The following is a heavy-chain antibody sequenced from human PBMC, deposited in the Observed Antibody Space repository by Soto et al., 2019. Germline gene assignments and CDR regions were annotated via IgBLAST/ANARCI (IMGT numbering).Heavy chain of an antibody. CDR3: AKTETFNGYYNAFDY. D-gene: IGHD3-9*01. Sequence: EVQLVESGGGLVQPGESLRLSCAASGFTFSGSAMHWVRQAPGKGLEWVGRIRSKPNNYATAYAASVKGRFSISRDDSKHMVFLQMSNLRAGDTALYYCAKTETFNGYYNAFDYWGRGTRVTVSS. CDR1: GFTFSGSA. CDR2: IRSKPNNYAT. V-gene: IGHV3-73*02. J-gene: IGHJ4*02.